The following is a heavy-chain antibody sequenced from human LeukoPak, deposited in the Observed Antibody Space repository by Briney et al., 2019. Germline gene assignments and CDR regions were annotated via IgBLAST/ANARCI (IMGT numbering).Heavy chain of an antibody. V-gene: IGHV1-69*13. CDR2: IIPIFGTA. CDR1: GGTFISYA. D-gene: IGHD5-18*01. CDR3: AREDTAKTFDY. J-gene: IGHJ4*02. Sequence: GASVKVSCKASGGTFISYAISWVRQAPGQGLEWMGGIIPIFGTANYAQKFQGRVTITADESTSTAYMELSSLRSEDTAVYYCAREDTAKTFDYWGQGTQVTVSS.